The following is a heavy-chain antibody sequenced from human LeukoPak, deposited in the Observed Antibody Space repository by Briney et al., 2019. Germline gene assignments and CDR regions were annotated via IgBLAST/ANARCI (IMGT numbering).Heavy chain of an antibody. V-gene: IGHV3-66*01. Sequence: TGGSLRLSCAASGFTVANNYMSWVRQAPGKGLEWVSVIYSGGGTYYADSVKGRFTISRDNSKNTLHLHMNSLRAEDTAVYYCARGDYGANFPFDYWGQGTLVTVSS. CDR1: GFTVANNY. D-gene: IGHD4-23*01. CDR3: ARGDYGANFPFDY. CDR2: IYSGGGT. J-gene: IGHJ4*02.